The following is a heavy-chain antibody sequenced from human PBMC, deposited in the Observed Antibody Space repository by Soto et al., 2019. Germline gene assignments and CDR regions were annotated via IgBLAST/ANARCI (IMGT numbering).Heavy chain of an antibody. D-gene: IGHD2-2*01. Sequence: GGSLRLSCAASGFTFNNYWMSWVRQAPGKGLEWVANIKQDGSEKYYVDSVKGRFTISRDNAKNSLYLQMNSPRAEDTAVYYCAKNNRYCSSTNCFVFDYWGQGTLVTVSS. CDR2: IKQDGSEK. CDR1: GFTFNNYW. J-gene: IGHJ4*02. CDR3: AKNNRYCSSTNCFVFDY. V-gene: IGHV3-7*01.